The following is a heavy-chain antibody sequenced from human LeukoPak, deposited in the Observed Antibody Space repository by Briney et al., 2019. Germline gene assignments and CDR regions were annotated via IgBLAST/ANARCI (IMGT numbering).Heavy chain of an antibody. J-gene: IGHJ4*02. Sequence: PSETLSLTCTVSGVSVRSDSNYWSWIRQPPGKGLEWIGYISYSGNTDYNPSLKSRVTMSLGTSKNDLSLKLDSVTAADTAVYYCARGYRNNWRFDYWGQGTLVTVSS. CDR2: ISYSGNT. CDR3: ARGYRNNWRFDY. CDR1: GVSVRSDSNY. D-gene: IGHD1-1*01. V-gene: IGHV4-61*03.